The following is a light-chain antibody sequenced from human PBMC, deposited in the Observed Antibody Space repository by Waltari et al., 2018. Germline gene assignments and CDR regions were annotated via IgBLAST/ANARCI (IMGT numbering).Light chain of an antibody. CDR3: CSYAGSYTYWV. V-gene: IGLV2-11*01. J-gene: IGLJ3*02. CDR2: DVS. CDR1: STDVGGYNS. Sequence: QSAPTQPPSVSGSPGQSVTISCTGTSTDVGGYNSVSWYLHHPGKAPKLIIYDVSERPSGVPDRFSGSKSGNTASLTISGLQADDEADYFCCSYAGSYTYWVFGGGTTLTVL.